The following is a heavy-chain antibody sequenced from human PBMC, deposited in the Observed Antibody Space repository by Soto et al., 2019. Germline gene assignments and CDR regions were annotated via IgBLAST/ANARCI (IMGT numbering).Heavy chain of an antibody. CDR2: IYHSGRT. CDR3: ASWDPYFDY. V-gene: IGHV4-30-2*02. Sequence: SETLSLTCAVSGGSISSGGYSWSWIRQPPGKGLEWIGYIYHSGRTYYNPSLKSRVTISVDTSKNQFSLKLSSVTAADTAVYYCASWDPYFDYWGQGTLVTVSS. J-gene: IGHJ4*02. CDR1: GGSISSGGYS. D-gene: IGHD1-26*01.